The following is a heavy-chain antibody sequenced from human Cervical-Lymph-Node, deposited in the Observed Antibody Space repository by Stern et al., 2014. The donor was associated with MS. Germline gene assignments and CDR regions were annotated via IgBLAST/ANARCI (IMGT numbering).Heavy chain of an antibody. CDR1: GFSFSSYG. CDR2: ISYDGSNA. Sequence: VQLLESGGIVVQPGRSLSLSCVASGFSFSSYGMHWVRQAPGKGLEWVAVISYDGSNAYYADSVKGRFTISRDNSKNTLYLQLNSLRAEDTAVYFCAKDRGMIVVVTYSLDSWGQGTLVTVSS. D-gene: IGHD3-22*01. V-gene: IGHV3-30*18. J-gene: IGHJ4*02. CDR3: AKDRGMIVVVTYSLDS.